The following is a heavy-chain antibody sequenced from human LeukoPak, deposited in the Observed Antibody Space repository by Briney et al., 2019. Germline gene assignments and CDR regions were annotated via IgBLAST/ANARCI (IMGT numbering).Heavy chain of an antibody. CDR2: IRSKAYGGTT. D-gene: IGHD3-22*01. Sequence: GGSLRLSCAASGFSFRDFWMTWVRQAPGKGLEWVGFIRSKAYGGTTEYAASVKGRFTISRDDSKSIAYLQMNSLKTEDTAVYYCTRAQYYYDSSPLDAFDIWGQGTMVTVSS. CDR1: GFSFRDFW. V-gene: IGHV3-49*04. J-gene: IGHJ3*02. CDR3: TRAQYYYDSSPLDAFDI.